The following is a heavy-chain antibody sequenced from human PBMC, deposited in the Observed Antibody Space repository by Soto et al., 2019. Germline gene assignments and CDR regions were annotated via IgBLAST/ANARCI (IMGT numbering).Heavy chain of an antibody. J-gene: IGHJ4*02. V-gene: IGHV4-39*01. D-gene: IGHD6-6*01. CDR2: IYYSGST. Sequence: SETLSLTCTVSGGSISSSSYYWGWIRQPSGKGLEWIGSIYYSGSTYYNPSLKSRVTISVDTSKNQFSLKLSSVTAADTAVYYCARHVGRIAARPLGYWGQGTLVTVSS. CDR1: GGSISSSSYY. CDR3: ARHVGRIAARPLGY.